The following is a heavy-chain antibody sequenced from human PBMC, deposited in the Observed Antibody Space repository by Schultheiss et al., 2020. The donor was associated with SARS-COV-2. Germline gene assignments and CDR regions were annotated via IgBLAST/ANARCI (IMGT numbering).Heavy chain of an antibody. J-gene: IGHJ6*02. Sequence: ASVKVSCKASGYTFTGYYMHWVRQAPGQGLEWMGWINPNSGGTNYAQKFQGWVTMTRDTSISTAYMELSRLRSDDTAVYYCAKRYCSSSVRPSACGMDVWGQGTTVTVSS. D-gene: IGHD2-2*01. V-gene: IGHV1-2*04. CDR3: AKRYCSSSVRPSACGMDV. CDR1: GYTFTGYY. CDR2: INPNSGGT.